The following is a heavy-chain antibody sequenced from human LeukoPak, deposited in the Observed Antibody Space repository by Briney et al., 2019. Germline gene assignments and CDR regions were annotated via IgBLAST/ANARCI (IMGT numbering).Heavy chain of an antibody. CDR2: IFTSGST. CDR3: SRGGANDL. D-gene: IGHD4/OR15-4a*01. Sequence: SETLSLTCTVVGGSITSDYWSWIRQPAGKGLEWIGRIFTSGSTAYNPSLKSRVTVSLDTSKNQFFLELSSVTAADTAAYFCSRGGANDLWGQGTLVTVSS. CDR1: GGSITSDY. V-gene: IGHV4-4*07. J-gene: IGHJ5*02.